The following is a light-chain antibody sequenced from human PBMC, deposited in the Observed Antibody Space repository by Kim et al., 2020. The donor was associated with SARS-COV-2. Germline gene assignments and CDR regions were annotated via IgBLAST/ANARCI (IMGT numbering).Light chain of an antibody. Sequence: IVLTQSPATLSLSLGERATLSCRASQSVSSNYIAWYQQKPGQAPRLLIYGASSRATGIPDRCSGSGSGTDFTLTINRLEPEDFAVYYCQQSATSRTFGQGTKVDIK. CDR2: GAS. CDR1: QSVSSNY. V-gene: IGKV3-20*01. CDR3: QQSATSRT. J-gene: IGKJ1*01.